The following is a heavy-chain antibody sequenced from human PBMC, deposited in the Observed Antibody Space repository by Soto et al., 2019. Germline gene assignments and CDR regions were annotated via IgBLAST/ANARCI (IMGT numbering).Heavy chain of an antibody. V-gene: IGHV4-39*01. CDR3: VRYDRINMKPYSPEGFHI. D-gene: IGHD3-3*02. Sequence: ETLTLTCTVSGDSISSSNSHWGWTRQPPGKGLEYIGSVYYGGAIFYSGNIYYNPSLKSRVTISVDTSKNQFSLRLSSVTAADTGVYYCVRYDRINMKPYSPEGFHIWGQGTMVTVSS. J-gene: IGHJ3*02. CDR1: GDSISSSNSH. CDR2: VYYGGAIFYSGNI.